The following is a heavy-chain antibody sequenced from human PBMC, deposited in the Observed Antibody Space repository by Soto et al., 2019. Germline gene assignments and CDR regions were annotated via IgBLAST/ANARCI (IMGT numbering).Heavy chain of an antibody. D-gene: IGHD2-15*01. V-gene: IGHV1-69*02. J-gene: IGHJ6*03. CDR3: ARAELAIXGGSATGYYYYMDV. CDR1: GGTFSSYT. Sequence: SVKVSCKASGGTFSSYTISWVRQAPGQGLEWMGRIIPILGIANYAQKFQGRVTITADKSTSTAYMELSSLRSEDTAVYYCARAELAIXGGSATGYYYYMDVWGKGTTVTVSS. CDR2: IIPILGIA.